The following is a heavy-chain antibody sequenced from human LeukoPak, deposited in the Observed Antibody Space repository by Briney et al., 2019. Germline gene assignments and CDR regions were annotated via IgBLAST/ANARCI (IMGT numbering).Heavy chain of an antibody. CDR1: GYSFTSYW. Sequence: GESLKISCKGSGYSFTSYWIGWVRQMPGKGLEWMGIIYPGDSDTRYSPSFQGQVTISADKSISTAYLQWSSLKASDTAMYYCARHPWEYSSSSGAFDIWAKGQWSPSLQ. D-gene: IGHD6-6*01. CDR2: IYPGDSDT. V-gene: IGHV5-51*01. CDR3: ARHPWEYSSSSGAFDI. J-gene: IGHJ3*02.